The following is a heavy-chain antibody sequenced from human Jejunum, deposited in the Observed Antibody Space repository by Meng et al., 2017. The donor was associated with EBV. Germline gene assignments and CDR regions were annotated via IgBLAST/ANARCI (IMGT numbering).Heavy chain of an antibody. CDR3: TILSHCDGGICYSYDY. CDR2: ISAYNGNT. Sequence: QVPMVQSGAEVKEPGASVKGPWKASSYTFTNYGVSWVRQAPGQGLEWMGWISAYNGNTDYAQKLQGRVTMTTDTPTSTAYMELRSLRSDDTAVYYCTILSHCDGGICYSYDYWGQGTLVTVSS. J-gene: IGHJ4*02. D-gene: IGHD2-15*01. CDR1: SYTFTNYG. V-gene: IGHV1-18*01.